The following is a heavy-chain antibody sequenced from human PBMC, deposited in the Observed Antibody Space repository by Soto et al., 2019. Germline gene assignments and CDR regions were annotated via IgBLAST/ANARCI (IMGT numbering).Heavy chain of an antibody. Sequence: ASVKISCKASGYTFTSYAISGVRQAPGQGLEWMGWISAYNGNTKYAQKVQGRVTMTTDTSTSTAYMELRSLRSDDTAVYYCAREGPPEDYWGQGTLVTVSS. CDR1: GYTFTSYA. V-gene: IGHV1-18*01. CDR2: ISAYNGNT. CDR3: AREGPPEDY. J-gene: IGHJ4*02.